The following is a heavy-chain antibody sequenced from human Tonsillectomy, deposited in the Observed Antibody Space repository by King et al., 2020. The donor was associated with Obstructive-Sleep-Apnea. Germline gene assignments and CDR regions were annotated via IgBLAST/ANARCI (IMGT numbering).Heavy chain of an antibody. V-gene: IGHV3-23*04. CDR1: GFMFSSYA. Sequence: VQLVESGGGLEQPGGSLRLSCAASGFMFSSYAMSWVRQAPGKGLEWVSGISGSGGSTYSADSVKGRLTISRDNSKETLYLQMSSLRAEDTAVYYCASGSIVVVAAIPLYWGQGTLVTVSS. J-gene: IGHJ4*02. D-gene: IGHD2-21*02. CDR2: ISGSGGST. CDR3: ASGSIVVVAAIPLY.